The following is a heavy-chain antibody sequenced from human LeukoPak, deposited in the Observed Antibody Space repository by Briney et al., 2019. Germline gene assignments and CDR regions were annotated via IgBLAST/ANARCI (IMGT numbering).Heavy chain of an antibody. V-gene: IGHV1-2*02. Sequence: ASVKVSCTASGYTFTGQFIHWLRQAPGQGLEWMGWIDPPSGTTHYAQKFQDAVTLTRDTTIGTAYMEVHRLQPDDTAVYYCARSGFSTGFYLDFWGQGTLISVSS. CDR3: ARSGFSTGFYLDF. CDR1: GYTFTGQF. D-gene: IGHD6-19*01. J-gene: IGHJ4*02. CDR2: IDPPSGTT.